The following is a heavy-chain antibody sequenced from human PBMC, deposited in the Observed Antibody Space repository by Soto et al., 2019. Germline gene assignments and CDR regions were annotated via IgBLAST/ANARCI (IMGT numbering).Heavy chain of an antibody. CDR1: GGSISSGGYY. CDR3: VRGEASMVRGVSNWFDP. Sequence: QVQLQESGPGLVKPSQTLSLTCPVSGGSISSGGYYWSWIRQHPGKGLEWIGYMYYSGNTYYNPSLKSRVTISVDTSKNQFSLKLSSVTAADTAVYYCVRGEASMVRGVSNWFDPWGQGTLVTVSS. D-gene: IGHD3-10*01. J-gene: IGHJ5*02. CDR2: MYYSGNT. V-gene: IGHV4-31*03.